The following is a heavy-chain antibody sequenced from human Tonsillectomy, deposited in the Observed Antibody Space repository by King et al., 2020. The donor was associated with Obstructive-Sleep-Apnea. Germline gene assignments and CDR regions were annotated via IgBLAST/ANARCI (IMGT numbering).Heavy chain of an antibody. D-gene: IGHD6-13*01. Sequence: QLVQSGAEVKKPGASVKVSCKASGYTFTSYDINWVRQATGQGLEWMGWMNPNSGNTGYAQKFQGRVTMTRNTSITTAYMERSSLRSEDTAVYYCARALSSSWRRDWHFDLWGRGTLVTVSS. V-gene: IGHV1-8*01. CDR2: MNPNSGNT. J-gene: IGHJ2*01. CDR3: ARALSSSWRRDWHFDL. CDR1: GYTFTSYD.